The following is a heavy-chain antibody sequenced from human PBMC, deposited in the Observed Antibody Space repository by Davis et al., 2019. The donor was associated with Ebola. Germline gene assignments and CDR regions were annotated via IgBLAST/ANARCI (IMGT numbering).Heavy chain of an antibody. Sequence: GESLKISCAASGFTVSSNYMSWVRQAPGKGLEWVSVIYVVGSTYYADSVKGRFTISRDISKKTVYLQMDSLTVEDTAVYFCVRGPHYSSAWPSSGMDVWGIGTTVTVSS. J-gene: IGHJ6*04. D-gene: IGHD6-19*01. CDR1: GFTVSSNY. V-gene: IGHV3-53*01. CDR2: IYVVGST. CDR3: VRGPHYSSAWPSSGMDV.